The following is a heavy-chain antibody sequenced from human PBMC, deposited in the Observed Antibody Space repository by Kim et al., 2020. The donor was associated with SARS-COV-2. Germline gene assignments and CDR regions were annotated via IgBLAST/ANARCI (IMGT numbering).Heavy chain of an antibody. CDR3: ARFDTAMVTSFDY. J-gene: IGHJ4*02. CDR1: GGSISSYY. D-gene: IGHD5-18*01. CDR2: IYYSGST. V-gene: IGHV4-59*01. Sequence: SETLSLTCTVSGGSISSYYWSWIRQPPGKGLEWIGYIYYSGSTNYNPSLKSRVTISVDTSKNQFSLKLSSVTAADTAVYYCARFDTAMVTSFDYWGQGTL.